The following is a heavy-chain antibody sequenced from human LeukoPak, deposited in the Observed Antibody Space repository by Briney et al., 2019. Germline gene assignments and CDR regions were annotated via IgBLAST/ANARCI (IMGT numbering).Heavy chain of an antibody. Sequence: GGSLRLSCGASGFTLSSYGMHWVRQAPGKGLEWVAVIWYDGSNKYYADSVRGRFTISRDNSKNTLYLQMNSLRAEDTAVYYCAKDRYTNYVPESWGQGTLVTVSS. D-gene: IGHD4-11*01. V-gene: IGHV3-33*06. CDR2: IWYDGSNK. CDR3: AKDRYTNYVPES. J-gene: IGHJ5*02. CDR1: GFTLSSYG.